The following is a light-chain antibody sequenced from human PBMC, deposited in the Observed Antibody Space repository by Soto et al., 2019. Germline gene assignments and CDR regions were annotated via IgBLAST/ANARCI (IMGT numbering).Light chain of an antibody. Sequence: QSVLTQPHSASGSPGQSVTISCTGTSSDVGAYIFVSWYQQHPGKAPKLMVYDVNRRPPGVPDRFFGSKSGNTASLTVSGLQAEDEADYYCVSFAGGTYVFGTGTKLTVL. CDR3: VSFAGGTYV. J-gene: IGLJ1*01. CDR2: DVN. V-gene: IGLV2-8*01. CDR1: SSDVGAYIF.